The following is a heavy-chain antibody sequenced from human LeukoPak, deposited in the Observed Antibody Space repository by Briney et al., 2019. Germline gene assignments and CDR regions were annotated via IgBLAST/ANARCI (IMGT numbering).Heavy chain of an antibody. CDR3: ARDSRPSYYYDSSGYLGIDY. D-gene: IGHD3-22*01. J-gene: IGHJ4*02. V-gene: IGHV1-18*01. CDR2: ISAYNGNT. Sequence: ASVKVSCKASGYTFTNYGISWVRQAPGQGLECMGWISAYNGNTNYAQKPQGRVTMTTDTSTSTAYMELRSLRSDDTAVYYCARDSRPSYYYDSSGYLGIDYWGQGTLVTVSS. CDR1: GYTFTNYG.